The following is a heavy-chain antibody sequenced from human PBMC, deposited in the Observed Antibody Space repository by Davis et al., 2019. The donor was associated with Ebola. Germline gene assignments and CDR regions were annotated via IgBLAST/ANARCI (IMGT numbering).Heavy chain of an antibody. D-gene: IGHD1-1*01. J-gene: IGHJ6*02. CDR2: INSDGSST. Sequence: HTGGSLRLSCAASGFTFSSYWMHWVRQAPGKGLVWVSRINSDGSSTSYADSVKGRFTISRDNAKNTLYLQMNSLRAEDTAVYYCARSGPKLEPKRRDYYYYGMDVWGQGTTVTVSS. V-gene: IGHV3-74*01. CDR3: ARSGPKLEPKRRDYYYYGMDV. CDR1: GFTFSSYW.